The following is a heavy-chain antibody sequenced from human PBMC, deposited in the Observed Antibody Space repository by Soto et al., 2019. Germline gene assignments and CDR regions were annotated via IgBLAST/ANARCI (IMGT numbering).Heavy chain of an antibody. CDR1: GGTFSSYA. D-gene: IGHD3-16*01. Sequence: SVKVSCKASGGTFSSYAISWVRQAPGQGLEWMGGIIPIFVTANYAQKFQGRVTITADESTSTAYMELSSLRSEDTAVYYCARDLQTSLGGFDPWGQGTLVTVSS. CDR2: IIPIFVTA. J-gene: IGHJ5*02. CDR3: ARDLQTSLGGFDP. V-gene: IGHV1-69*13.